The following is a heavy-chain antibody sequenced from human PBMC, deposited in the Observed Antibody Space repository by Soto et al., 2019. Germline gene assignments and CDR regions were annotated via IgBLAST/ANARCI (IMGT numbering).Heavy chain of an antibody. V-gene: IGHV1-18*01. D-gene: IGHD3-16*01. CDR2: ISAYNGNT. Sequence: ASVKVSCKASGYTFTSYGISWVRQAPGQGLEWMGWISAYNGNTNYAQKLQGRVTMTTDTSTSTAYMELRSLRSDDTAVYYCAREGPFVDGLVYYYYGMDVWGQGTTVTVSS. J-gene: IGHJ6*02. CDR1: GYTFTSYG. CDR3: AREGPFVDGLVYYYYGMDV.